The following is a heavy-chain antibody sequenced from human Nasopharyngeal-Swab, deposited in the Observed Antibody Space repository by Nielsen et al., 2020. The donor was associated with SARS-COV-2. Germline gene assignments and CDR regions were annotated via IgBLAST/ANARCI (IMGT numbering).Heavy chain of an antibody. J-gene: IGHJ4*02. Sequence: ASVKVSCKASGYTFASYGINWVRQAPGQGLEWMGWISPYNGNTNYAERFQGRVTMTTDTSTNTAYMELRSLRSADTAVYYCAGGRYCTSVNCYAKINDYWGQGTLVTVSS. CDR1: GYTFASYG. V-gene: IGHV1-18*01. D-gene: IGHD2-2*01. CDR2: ISPYNGNT. CDR3: AGGRYCTSVNCYAKINDY.